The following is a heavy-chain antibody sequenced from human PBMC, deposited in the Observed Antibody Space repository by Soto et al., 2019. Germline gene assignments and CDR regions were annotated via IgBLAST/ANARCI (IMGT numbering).Heavy chain of an antibody. CDR3: ARDRGNGVPEFMDV. J-gene: IGHJ6*04. CDR2: ISYDGSNK. V-gene: IGHV3-30-3*01. Sequence: QVQLVESGGGVVQPGRSLRLSCAASGFTFSSYAMHWVRQAPGKGLEWVAVISYDGSNKYYADSVKGRFTISRDNSKNALYLQMNSLRAEDTAVYYCARDRGNGVPEFMDVWGKGTTVTVSS. CDR1: GFTFSSYA. D-gene: IGHD3-10*01.